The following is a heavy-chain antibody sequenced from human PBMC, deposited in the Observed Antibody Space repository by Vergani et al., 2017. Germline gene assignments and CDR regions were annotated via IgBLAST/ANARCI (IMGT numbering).Heavy chain of an antibody. CDR1: GFTFIMHA. V-gene: IGHV3-15*01. Sequence: EVQLLESGGDLVQPGGSLRLSCAASGFTFIMHAMSWVRQAPGKGLEWIGRIRSKNDGGTADYAAPLKGRFTISRDNSKNTLYLQMNSLRAEDTAVYYCAKISDLDGVVPAAIQHFDYWGQGTLVTVSS. CDR2: IRSKNDGGTA. CDR3: AKISDLDGVVPAAIQHFDY. D-gene: IGHD2-2*01. J-gene: IGHJ4*02.